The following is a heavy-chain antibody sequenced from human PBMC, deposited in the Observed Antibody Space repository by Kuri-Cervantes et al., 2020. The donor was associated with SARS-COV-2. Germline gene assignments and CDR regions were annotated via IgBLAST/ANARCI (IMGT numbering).Heavy chain of an antibody. CDR2: IYHSGST. D-gene: IGHD2-2*02. J-gene: IGHJ3*02. CDR1: GGSISSSNW. Sequence: SETLSLTCAVSGGSISSSNWWSWVRQPPGKGLEWIGEIYHSGSTNYNPSLKSRVTMSVDKSKNQLSLNLTSVTAADTAVYYCARESTYTFDIWGQGTLVTVSS. V-gene: IGHV4-4*02. CDR3: ARESTYTFDI.